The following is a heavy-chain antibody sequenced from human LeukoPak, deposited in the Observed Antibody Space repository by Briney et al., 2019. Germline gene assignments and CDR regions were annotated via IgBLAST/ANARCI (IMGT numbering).Heavy chain of an antibody. CDR1: GYTFTSYG. D-gene: IGHD1-26*01. J-gene: IGHJ5*02. CDR2: ISAYNGNT. V-gene: IGHV1-18*01. Sequence: ASVKVSCKASGYTFTSYGISWVRQAPGQGLEWMAWISAYNGNTNYAQKLQGRVTMTTDTSTSTAYMELRSLRSDDTAVYYCAIHPWTSGSYSWFDPWGQGTLVTVSS. CDR3: AIHPWTSGSYSWFDP.